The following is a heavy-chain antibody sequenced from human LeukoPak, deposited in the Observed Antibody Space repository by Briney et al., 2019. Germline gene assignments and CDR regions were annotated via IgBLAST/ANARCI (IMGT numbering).Heavy chain of an antibody. CDR2: ISSSSSYI. CDR1: GFTFSSYS. V-gene: IGHV3-21*01. J-gene: IGHJ4*02. Sequence: GGSLRLSCAASGFTFSSYSMNWVRQAPGKGLEWVSSISSSSSYIYYADSVKGRFTISRDNAKNSLYLQMNSLRAEDTAVYYRARSRWFGELPGSFDYWGQGTLVTVSS. CDR3: ARSRWFGELPGSFDY. D-gene: IGHD3-10*01.